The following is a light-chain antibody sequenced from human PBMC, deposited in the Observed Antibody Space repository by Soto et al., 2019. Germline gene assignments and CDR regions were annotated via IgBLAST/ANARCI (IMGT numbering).Light chain of an antibody. V-gene: IGKV1-33*01. CDR2: DAS. CDR3: QQHGDFPT. J-gene: IGKJ5*01. CDR1: QGISIY. Sequence: DIQMTQSPSSLSASVGDRVTITCRASQGISIYLNWFQQKPGKAPELLINDASNLQTGVPSRFSGSGSGTDFTLIIDRLQPEDIATYYCQQHGDFPTFGQGTRLEIK.